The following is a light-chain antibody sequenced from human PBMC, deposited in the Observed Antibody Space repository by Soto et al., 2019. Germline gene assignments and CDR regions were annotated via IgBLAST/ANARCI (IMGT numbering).Light chain of an antibody. CDR2: RNN. J-gene: IGLJ2*01. CDR1: SSNIGSNY. V-gene: IGLV1-47*01. CDR3: AAWDDSLSGVV. Sequence: QSVLTQPPSASGTPGQRVTISCSGSSSNIGSNYVYWYKQLPGTAPKLLIYRNNQRPSGVPDRFSGSKSGTSASLAISGLRAEDEADYYCAAWDDSLSGVVFGGGNKLTVL.